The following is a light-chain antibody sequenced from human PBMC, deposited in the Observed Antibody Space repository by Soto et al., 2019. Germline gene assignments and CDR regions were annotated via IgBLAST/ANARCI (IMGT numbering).Light chain of an antibody. CDR3: QQYNSYLWT. CDR1: QSISSY. J-gene: IGKJ1*01. V-gene: IGKV1-39*01. CDR2: AAS. Sequence: DTQMTQSPSSLSASVGARVTITCRASQSISSYLNWYQQKPGKAPNLLIYAASSLQSGVPSRFSGSGSGTDFTLTISNLQPDDFATYYCQQYNSYLWTFGQGTKVDIK.